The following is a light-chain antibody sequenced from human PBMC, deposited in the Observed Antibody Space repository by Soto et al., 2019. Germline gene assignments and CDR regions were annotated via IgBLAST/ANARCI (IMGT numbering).Light chain of an antibody. CDR2: AAS. V-gene: IGKV1-39*01. J-gene: IGKJ4*01. CDR1: QSISSY. CDR3: QQSYSTPRGLT. Sequence: DIQMTQSPSSLSASVGDRVTITCRASQSISSYLNWYQQKPGKAPKLLTYAASSLQSGVPSRFSGSGSGTDFTLTISSLQPEDFATYYCQQSYSTPRGLTFGGGTKVEIK.